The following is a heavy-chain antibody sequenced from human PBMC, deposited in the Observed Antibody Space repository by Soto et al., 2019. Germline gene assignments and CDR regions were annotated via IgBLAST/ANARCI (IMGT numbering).Heavy chain of an antibody. CDR3: AIQGNYGIGPFDY. D-gene: IGHD3-10*01. CDR1: GGSISRSSYY. V-gene: IGHV4-39*01. Sequence: QLQLQESGPGLVKPSETLSLTCTVSGGSISRSSYYWGWIRQPPGKGLEWIGNIHYSGSTYDNPSLKSRVPTSVDTSKNQFSLKLSSVTATDTAVYYCAIQGNYGIGPFDYWGQGTLITVSS. CDR2: IHYSGST. J-gene: IGHJ4*02.